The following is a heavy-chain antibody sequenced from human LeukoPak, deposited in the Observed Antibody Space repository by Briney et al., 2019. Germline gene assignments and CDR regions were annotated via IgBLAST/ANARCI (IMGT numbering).Heavy chain of an antibody. V-gene: IGHV3-15*01. CDR3: TIGWFFSASGRKERLDY. D-gene: IGHD3-10*01. CDR1: GVTFNNAR. CDR2: IKTKTEGGTT. Sequence: PGGSLRLSCAASGVTFNNARVTWVRQAPGKGPEWVGRIKTKTEGGTTGYAAPVKGRFTISRDESKNTVYLQMNSLKTEDTAIYYCTIGWFFSASGRKERLDYWGQGTLVTVSS. J-gene: IGHJ4*02.